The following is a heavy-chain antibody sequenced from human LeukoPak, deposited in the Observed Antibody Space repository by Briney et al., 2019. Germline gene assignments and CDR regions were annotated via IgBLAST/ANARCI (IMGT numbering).Heavy chain of an antibody. V-gene: IGHV1-46*01. CDR3: ARVGGGTPGAFDI. Sequence: ASVKVSCKASGYTFTSYYMHWVRQAPGQGLEWMGIINPSGGSTSYAQKFQGRVTMTRDMSTSTVYMELSSLRSEDTAVYYCARVGGGTPGAFDIWGQGTMVTVSS. D-gene: IGHD3-16*01. CDR1: GYTFTSYY. CDR2: INPSGGST. J-gene: IGHJ3*02.